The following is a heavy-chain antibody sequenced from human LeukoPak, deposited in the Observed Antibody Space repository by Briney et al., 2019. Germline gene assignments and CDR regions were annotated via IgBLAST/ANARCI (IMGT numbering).Heavy chain of an antibody. Sequence: SETLSLTCTVSGGSISSSSYYWGWIRQPPGKGLEWIGSIYYSGSTYYNPSLKSRFTISVDTSKNQCSLKLSSVTAADTAVYYCARQRPYSSSWYQRYYYYMDVWGKGTTVTISS. CDR3: ARQRPYSSSWYQRYYYYMDV. V-gene: IGHV4-39*01. CDR2: IYYSGST. CDR1: GGSISSSSYY. D-gene: IGHD6-13*01. J-gene: IGHJ6*03.